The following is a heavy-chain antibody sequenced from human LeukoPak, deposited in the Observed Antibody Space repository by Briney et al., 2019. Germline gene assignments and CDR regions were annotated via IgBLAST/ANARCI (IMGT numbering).Heavy chain of an antibody. J-gene: IGHJ5*02. V-gene: IGHV4-34*01. CDR1: GGSFSGYY. CDR2: MNHSGST. CDR3: VRESAYDSGWVTRWFDP. D-gene: IGHD6-19*01. Sequence: SETLSLTCAVYGGSFSGYYWSWIRQPPGKGLEWIGEMNHSGSTNYNPSLKSRVTISVDTSKNQFSLKLSSVTPEDTAVYYCVRESAYDSGWVTRWFDPWGQGTLVTVSS.